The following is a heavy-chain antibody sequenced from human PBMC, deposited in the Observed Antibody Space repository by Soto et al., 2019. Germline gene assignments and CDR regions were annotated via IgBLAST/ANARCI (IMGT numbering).Heavy chain of an antibody. Sequence: QARLVESGGGVVQPGRSLRLSCEASGLTFSAYGMHWVRQAPGKGQEWVATISYDGSKKYFGDSVKGRFTISRDNSKSTLYLEMNSLRTEDTAVYYCAKASHCNKGRCSLGLIGDRAFDIWGQGTMVTVSS. D-gene: IGHD2-8*01. CDR1: GLTFSAYG. CDR2: ISYDGSKK. CDR3: AKASHCNKGRCSLGLIGDRAFDI. V-gene: IGHV3-30*18. J-gene: IGHJ3*02.